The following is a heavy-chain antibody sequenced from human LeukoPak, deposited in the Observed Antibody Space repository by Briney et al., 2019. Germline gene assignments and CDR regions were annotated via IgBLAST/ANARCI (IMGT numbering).Heavy chain of an antibody. CDR1: GGSISSSSYY. Sequence: PSETLSLTCTVSGGSISSSSYYWGWIRQPPGKGLEWIGSTYYSGSTYYNPSLKSRVTISVDTSKNQFSLKLSSVTAADTAVYYCAREVRMAAAGIDYWGQGTLVTVSS. CDR3: AREVRMAAAGIDY. J-gene: IGHJ4*02. CDR2: TYYSGST. V-gene: IGHV4-39*07. D-gene: IGHD6-13*01.